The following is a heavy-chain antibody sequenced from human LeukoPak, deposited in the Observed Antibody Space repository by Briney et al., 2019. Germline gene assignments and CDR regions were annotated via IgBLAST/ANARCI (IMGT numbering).Heavy chain of an antibody. D-gene: IGHD6-13*01. CDR3: AREGNIAAAAHFDY. V-gene: IGHV3-53*01. J-gene: IGHJ4*02. Sequence: GRSLRLSCAASGFTVSSNYMSWVRQAPGKGLEWVSVIYSGGSTYYADSVKGRFTISRDNSKNTLYLQMNSLRAEDTAVYYCAREGNIAAAAHFDYWGQGTLVTVSS. CDR2: IYSGGST. CDR1: GFTVSSNY.